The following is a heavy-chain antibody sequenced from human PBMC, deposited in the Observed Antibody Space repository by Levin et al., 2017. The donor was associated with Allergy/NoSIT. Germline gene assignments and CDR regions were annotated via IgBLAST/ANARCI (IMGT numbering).Heavy chain of an antibody. D-gene: IGHD1-1*01. CDR1: GFTFSSYE. Sequence: GESLKISCVASGFTFSSYEMNWVRQAPGKGLEWISYISNTGRTIYYADSVKGRFTISRDNAKNSLYLQMSSLRAEDTAVYYCARGEAGTQDYYYYALHVWGQGTTVTVSS. V-gene: IGHV3-48*03. CDR2: ISNTGRTI. CDR3: ARGEAGTQDYYYYALHV. J-gene: IGHJ6*02.